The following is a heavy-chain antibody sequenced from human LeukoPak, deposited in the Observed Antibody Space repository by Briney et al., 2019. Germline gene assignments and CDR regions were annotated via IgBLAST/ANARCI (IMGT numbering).Heavy chain of an antibody. CDR3: AKPLYYDSSGRSFFWYFDL. Sequence: GGSLRLSCAASGFTFSSYAMSWVRQAPGKGLEWVTAISGSGGSTYYADSVKVRFTISRDNSKNTLYLQMNSLRAEDTAVYYCAKPLYYDSSGRSFFWYFDLWGRGTLVTVSS. D-gene: IGHD3-22*01. CDR1: GFTFSSYA. CDR2: ISGSGGST. J-gene: IGHJ2*01. V-gene: IGHV3-23*01.